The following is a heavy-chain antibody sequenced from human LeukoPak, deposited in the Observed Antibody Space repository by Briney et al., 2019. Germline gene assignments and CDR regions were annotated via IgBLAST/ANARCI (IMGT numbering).Heavy chain of an antibody. CDR1: GFTVSSNY. CDR3: AKGFSVFEDAFDI. V-gene: IGHV3-23*01. CDR2: ISGSDDST. D-gene: IGHD3-16*01. J-gene: IGHJ3*02. Sequence: GGSLRLSCAASGFTVSSNYMSWVRQAPGKGLEWVSVISGSDDSTHYADSVKGRFTISRDNSKKTLYLQMNSLRVEDTAVYYCAKGFSVFEDAFDIWGQGTMVTVSS.